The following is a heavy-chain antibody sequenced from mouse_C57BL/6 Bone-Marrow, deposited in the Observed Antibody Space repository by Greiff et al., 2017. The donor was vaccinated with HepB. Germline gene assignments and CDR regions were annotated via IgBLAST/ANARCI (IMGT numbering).Heavy chain of an antibody. CDR1: GFTFSSYA. J-gene: IGHJ4*01. Sequence: VQLVESGGGLVKPGGSLKLSCAASGFTFSSYAMSWVRQTPEKRLEWVATISDGGSYTYYPDNVKGRFTISRDNAKNNLYLQMSHLKSEDTAMYYCARRFTTVVARYYAMDYWGQGTSVTVSS. V-gene: IGHV5-4*01. D-gene: IGHD1-1*01. CDR3: ARRFTTVVARYYAMDY. CDR2: ISDGGSYT.